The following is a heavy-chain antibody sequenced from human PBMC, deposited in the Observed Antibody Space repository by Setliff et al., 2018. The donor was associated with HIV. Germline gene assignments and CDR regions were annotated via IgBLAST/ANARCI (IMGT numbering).Heavy chain of an antibody. V-gene: IGHV4-39*01. CDR2: MHKGGST. Sequence: SETLSLTCAVSAASISSSTYYWAWIRQPPGKGLEWIATMHKGGSTHYNPSLKSRVTMFVDTSKNQFSLTVSSVTAADTAVYYCARHMEYYYYYMDVWGKGTTVTVSS. CDR3: ARHMEYYYYYMDV. J-gene: IGHJ6*03. D-gene: IGHD1-1*01. CDR1: AASISSSTYY.